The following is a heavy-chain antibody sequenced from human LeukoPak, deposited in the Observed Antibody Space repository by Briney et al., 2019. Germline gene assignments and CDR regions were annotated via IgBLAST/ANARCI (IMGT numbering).Heavy chain of an antibody. V-gene: IGHV4-59*01. CDR3: ARGEMATTDLDY. CDR1: GGSISSYY. Sequence: SETLSLTCTVSGGSISSYYWGWIRQPPGKGLEWIGYIYYSGSTNYNPSLKSRVTISVDTSKNQLSLKLSSVTAADTAVYYCARGEMATTDLDYWGQGTLVTVSS. J-gene: IGHJ4*02. CDR2: IYYSGST. D-gene: IGHD5-24*01.